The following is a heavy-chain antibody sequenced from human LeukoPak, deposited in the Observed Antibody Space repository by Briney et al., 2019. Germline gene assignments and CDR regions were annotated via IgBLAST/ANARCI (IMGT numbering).Heavy chain of an antibody. CDR1: GGTFSSYA. CDR3: ARDREQQLVGTHYYYYGMDV. Sequence: SVRVSCKASGGTFSSYAISWVRQAPGQGLEWMGGIIPIFGTANYAQKFQGRVTITADESTSTAYMELSSLRSEDTAVYYCARDREQQLVGTHYYYYGMDVWGQGTTVTVPS. D-gene: IGHD6-13*01. CDR2: IIPIFGTA. J-gene: IGHJ6*02. V-gene: IGHV1-69*13.